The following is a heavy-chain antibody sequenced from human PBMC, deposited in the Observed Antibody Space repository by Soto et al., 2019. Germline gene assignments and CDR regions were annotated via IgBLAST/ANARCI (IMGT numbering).Heavy chain of an antibody. CDR3: ARVMYYDILTGSPYNWFDP. Sequence: ASVKVSCKASGYTFASYGISWVRQATGQWLEWMGWISAYNGNTNYAQKLQGRVTMTTDTSTSTAYMELRSLRSDDTAVYYCARVMYYDILTGSPYNWFDPWGQGTLVTVSS. D-gene: IGHD3-9*01. J-gene: IGHJ5*02. CDR1: GYTFASYG. V-gene: IGHV1-18*01. CDR2: ISAYNGNT.